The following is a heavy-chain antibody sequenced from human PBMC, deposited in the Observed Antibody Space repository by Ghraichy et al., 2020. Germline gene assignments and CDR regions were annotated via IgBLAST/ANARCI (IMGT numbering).Heavy chain of an antibody. J-gene: IGHJ5*02. Sequence: GGSLRLSCAASGFTFSSHAMFWVRQAPGKGLEWVSAISGSGGSTHYADSVKGRFTISRDNSKNTLYLQMNSVRAEDTAVYYCAKGGAGTSDGYGWFDPWGQGTLVTVSS. CDR1: GFTFSSHA. CDR2: ISGSGGST. V-gene: IGHV3-23*01. D-gene: IGHD1-1*01. CDR3: AKGGAGTSDGYGWFDP.